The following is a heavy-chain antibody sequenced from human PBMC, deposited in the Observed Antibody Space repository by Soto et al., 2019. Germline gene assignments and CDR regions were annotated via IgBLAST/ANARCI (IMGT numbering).Heavy chain of an antibody. CDR3: ARGGGYSYGYLPQQYGMDV. Sequence: ASVKVSCKASGYTFTGYYMHWVRQAPGQGLEWMGWINPNSGGTNYAQKFQGWVTMTRDTSISTAYMELSRLRSDDTAVYYCARGGGYSYGYLPQQYGMDVWGQGTTVTVPS. J-gene: IGHJ6*02. D-gene: IGHD5-18*01. CDR2: INPNSGGT. V-gene: IGHV1-2*04. CDR1: GYTFTGYY.